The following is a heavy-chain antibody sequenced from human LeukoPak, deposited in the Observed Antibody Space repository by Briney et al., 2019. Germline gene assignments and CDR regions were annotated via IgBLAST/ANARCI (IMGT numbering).Heavy chain of an antibody. V-gene: IGHV4-34*01. CDR2: INHSGST. Sequence: TSETLSLTCAVYGGSFSGYYWSWIRQPPGKGLEWIGEINHSGSTNYNPSLKSRVTISVDTSKNQFSLKLSSVTAADTAVYYCARDRTYYDILTGYYTNWSFNWFDPWGQGTLVTVSS. CDR1: GGSFSGYY. CDR3: ARDRTYYDILTGYYTNWSFNWFDP. D-gene: IGHD3-9*01. J-gene: IGHJ5*02.